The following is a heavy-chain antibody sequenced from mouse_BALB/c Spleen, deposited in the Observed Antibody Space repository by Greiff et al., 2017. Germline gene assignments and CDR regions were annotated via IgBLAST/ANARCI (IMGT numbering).Heavy chain of an antibody. CDR1: GFTFSSYA. V-gene: IGHV5-6-5*01. J-gene: IGHJ4*01. Sequence: EVKLVESGGGLVKPGGSLKLSCAASGFTFSSYAMSWVRQTPEKRLEWVASISSGGSTYYPESVKGRFTISRDNARNILYLQMSSLRSEDTDMYYCERAPHDYGTAMDYWGQGTSVTVAS. D-gene: IGHD1-2*01. CDR2: ISSGGST. CDR3: ERAPHDYGTAMDY.